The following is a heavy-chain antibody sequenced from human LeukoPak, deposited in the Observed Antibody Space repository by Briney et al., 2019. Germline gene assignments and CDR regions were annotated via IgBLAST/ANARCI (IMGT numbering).Heavy chain of an antibody. Sequence: GGSLRLSCAASGFTFSSYAMSWVRQAPGKGLEWVSAISGSGGSTYYADSVKGRFTISRDNAKNSLYLQMNSLRAEDTAVYYCARDRYCSSTSCPREYYYYYGMDVWGQGTTITVSS. J-gene: IGHJ6*02. CDR3: ARDRYCSSTSCPREYYYYYGMDV. D-gene: IGHD2-2*01. CDR1: GFTFSSYA. CDR2: ISGSGGST. V-gene: IGHV3-23*01.